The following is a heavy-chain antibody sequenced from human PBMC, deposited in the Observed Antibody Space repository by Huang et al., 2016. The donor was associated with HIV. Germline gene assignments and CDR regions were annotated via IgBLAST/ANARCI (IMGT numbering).Heavy chain of an antibody. CDR1: GDSVSSHY. CDR2: VYDSGTT. Sequence: QVRLQESGPGLVKPSETLSLSCTVSGDSVSSHYWGWIRHPPGKGLEWIGTVYDSGTTKYNPRLKSRITIAVDTSKNGFSLNITSVSAADTAMYFCVRDQGRLAVGGIDNWFDPWGQGVLVTVS. J-gene: IGHJ5*02. D-gene: IGHD6-19*01. CDR3: VRDQGRLAVGGIDNWFDP. V-gene: IGHV4-59*02.